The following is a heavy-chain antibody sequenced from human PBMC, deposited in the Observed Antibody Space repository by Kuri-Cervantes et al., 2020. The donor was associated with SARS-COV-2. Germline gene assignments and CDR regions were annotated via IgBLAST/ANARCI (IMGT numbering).Heavy chain of an antibody. Sequence: GGSLRLSCAASGFTFSSYGMHWVRQAPGKGLEWVAFIRYDGSNKYYADSVKGRFTISRDNSKNTLYLQMYSLRAEDTAVYYCARTTYGSGSYWDDAFDIWGQGTMVTVSS. D-gene: IGHD3-10*01. V-gene: IGHV3-30*02. CDR3: ARTTYGSGSYWDDAFDI. CDR2: IRYDGSNK. J-gene: IGHJ3*02. CDR1: GFTFSSYG.